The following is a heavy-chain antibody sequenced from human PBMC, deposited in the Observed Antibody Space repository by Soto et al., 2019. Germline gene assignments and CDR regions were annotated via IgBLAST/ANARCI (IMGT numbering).Heavy chain of an antibody. Sequence: GASVKVSCKASGYTFTNYGISWVRQAPGQGLEWMGWISAYNSNTNYAQKVQGRVTITRDMSTSTAYMELSSLRPEDTAMYYCAADAHQDDFWSNYPYYYYAMDVWGQGTTVTVSS. CDR2: ISAYNSNT. D-gene: IGHD3-3*01. J-gene: IGHJ6*02. V-gene: IGHV1-18*01. CDR1: GYTFTNYG. CDR3: AADAHQDDFWSNYPYYYYAMDV.